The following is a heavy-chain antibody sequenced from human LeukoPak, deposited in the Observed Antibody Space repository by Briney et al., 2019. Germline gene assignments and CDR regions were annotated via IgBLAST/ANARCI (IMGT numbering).Heavy chain of an antibody. CDR3: ARGTNWAFDS. D-gene: IGHD7-27*01. J-gene: IGHJ4*02. Sequence: PGGSLRLSCVVSGFTFSTYLMSWVRQAPGKGLHWVPTIKQDGSEQYYVDSVKGRFTISRDNAKNSLYLQMNSLRAEDTAVYYCARGTNWAFDSWGQGTLVTVSS. CDR1: GFTFSTYL. V-gene: IGHV3-7*05. CDR2: IKQDGSEQ.